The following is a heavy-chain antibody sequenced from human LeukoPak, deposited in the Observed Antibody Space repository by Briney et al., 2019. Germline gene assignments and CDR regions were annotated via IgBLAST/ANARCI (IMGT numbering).Heavy chain of an antibody. Sequence: GGSLRLSCAASGFTFSNYAMSWVRQAPVKGLYLVSAISGSGGSTYYADSVKGRFTISRDNSKNTLDLQMNNLSAEDTAVYYCAKSLTVGATAPDSWGQGTQVTVSS. CDR1: GFTFSNYA. D-gene: IGHD1-26*01. CDR2: ISGSGGST. J-gene: IGHJ4*02. CDR3: AKSLTVGATAPDS. V-gene: IGHV3-23*01.